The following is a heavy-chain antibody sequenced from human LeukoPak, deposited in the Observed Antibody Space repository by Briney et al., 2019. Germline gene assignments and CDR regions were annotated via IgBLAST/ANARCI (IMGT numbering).Heavy chain of an antibody. CDR1: GGSINSYY. J-gene: IGHJ1*01. Sequence: PSETLSLTCTVSGGSINSYYWSWIRQPPGKGLEWIGYMYYSGSPNYNPSLKSRVTISVDTSKNQFSLKLSSVTAADTAVYYCARGVSYYDSSGYYNEYFQHWGQGTLVTVSS. D-gene: IGHD3-22*01. CDR3: ARGVSYYDSSGYYNEYFQH. V-gene: IGHV4-59*08. CDR2: MYYSGSP.